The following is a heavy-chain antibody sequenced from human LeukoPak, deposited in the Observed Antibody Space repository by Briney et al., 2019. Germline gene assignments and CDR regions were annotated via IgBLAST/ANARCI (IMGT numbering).Heavy chain of an antibody. D-gene: IGHD6-6*01. J-gene: IGHJ4*02. CDR1: GFNLSSYA. V-gene: IGHV3-30*02. Sequence: PGGSLRLSCAVSGFNLSSYAMHWVRQAPGKGLEWVAVIRHDETNSFYAGSVQGRFTISRDTSKKLLYLQMNSLRVEDTAVYYCAKEYTPSSPLGELDSWGQGTLVTVSS. CDR2: IRHDETNS. CDR3: AKEYTPSSPLGELDS.